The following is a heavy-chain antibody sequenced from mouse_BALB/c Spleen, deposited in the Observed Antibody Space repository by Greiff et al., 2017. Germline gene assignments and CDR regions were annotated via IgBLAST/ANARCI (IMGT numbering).Heavy chain of an antibody. CDR1: GYTFTDYA. V-gene: IGHV1S137*01. Sequence: SGAELVRPGVSVKISCKGSGYTFTDYAMHWVKQSHAKSLEWIGVISTYYGDASYNQKFKGKATMTVDKSSSTAYMELARLTSEDSAIYYCARGERNAMDYWGQGTSVTVSS. J-gene: IGHJ4*01. CDR3: ARGERNAMDY. CDR2: ISTYYGDA.